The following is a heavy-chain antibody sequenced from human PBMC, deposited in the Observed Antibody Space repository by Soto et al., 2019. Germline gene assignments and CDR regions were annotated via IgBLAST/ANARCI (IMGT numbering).Heavy chain of an antibody. CDR3: ARVGVVAAYYFDY. Sequence: ASVKVSCKASGYTFTSYGINWVRQATGQGLEWMGWMNPNSGNTGYAQKFQGRVTMTRNTSISTAYMELSSLRSEDTAVYYCARVGVVAAYYFDYWGQGTLVTVSS. V-gene: IGHV1-8*02. D-gene: IGHD2-15*01. J-gene: IGHJ4*02. CDR1: GYTFTSYG. CDR2: MNPNSGNT.